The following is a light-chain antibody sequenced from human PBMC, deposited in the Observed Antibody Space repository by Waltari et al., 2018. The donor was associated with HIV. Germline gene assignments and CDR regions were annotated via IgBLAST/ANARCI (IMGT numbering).Light chain of an antibody. Sequence: QSALTQPASVSWSPAQPINLSSTAMSTDLGSYDLVSWYQQLPGKAHKLMIYGVTQRPSGVSNRFSGSKSGNTASLTISGLQAEDEADYHCCAYADSITHVLFGGGTKLTVL. CDR2: GVT. CDR1: STDLGSYDL. J-gene: IGLJ2*01. V-gene: IGLV2-23*02. CDR3: CAYADSITHVL.